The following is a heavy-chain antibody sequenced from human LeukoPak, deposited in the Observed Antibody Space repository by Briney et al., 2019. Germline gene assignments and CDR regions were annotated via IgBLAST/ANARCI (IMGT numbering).Heavy chain of an antibody. CDR2: IYYSGST. CDR1: GGSISSSTHY. V-gene: IGHV4-39*01. D-gene: IGHD1-26*01. CDR3: ARHLELRHFDY. Sequence: PSETLSLTCTVSGGSISSSTHYWSWIRQPPGKGLEWIGSIYYSGSTYYNPSLKSRVTISVDTSKNQSSLKLSSVTAADTAVYYCARHLELRHFDYWGQGTLVTVSS. J-gene: IGHJ4*02.